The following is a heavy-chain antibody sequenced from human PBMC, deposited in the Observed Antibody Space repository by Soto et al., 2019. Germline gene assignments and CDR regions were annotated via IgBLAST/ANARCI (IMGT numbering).Heavy chain of an antibody. CDR3: ARALRWINPYFDD. CDR1: GGSFSGYY. D-gene: IGHD2-2*03. CDR2: SNHSGST. Sequence: PSEPLSLTCAVCGGSFSGYYWSWIRQPPGKGREWIGESNHSGSTNYNPSLKSRVTISVDTSKNQFSMKLSSVTAANTAVYYCARALRWINPYFDDWGQGTLGTVSS. V-gene: IGHV4-34*01. J-gene: IGHJ4*02.